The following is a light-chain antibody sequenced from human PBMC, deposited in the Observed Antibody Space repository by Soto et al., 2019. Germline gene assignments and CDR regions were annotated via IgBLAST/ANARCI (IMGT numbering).Light chain of an antibody. CDR1: SSNFAVNT. CDR2: SNN. Sequence: QSVLTQPPSASGTPGVRVTISCSGSSSNFAVNTVNWYQQVPGTAHKLLIYSNNQRPSGVPDRFSASNSVTSASLAISGLQSEDEAEYFCSTWDDSLNGPVFGGGTKLTVL. J-gene: IGLJ3*02. V-gene: IGLV1-44*01. CDR3: STWDDSLNGPV.